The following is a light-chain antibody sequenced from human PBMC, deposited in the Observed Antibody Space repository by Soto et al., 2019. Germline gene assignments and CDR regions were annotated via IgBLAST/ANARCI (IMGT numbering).Light chain of an antibody. CDR3: QQSYSTLWT. Sequence: DIQMTQSPSSLSASVGDRVTITCRASQSISSYLNWYQQKPGKAPKLQIYAASSLQSGVPSRFSGSGSGTDFTLTISSLQPEDFATYYCQQSYSTLWTFGPGTKVDIK. CDR1: QSISSY. J-gene: IGKJ3*01. V-gene: IGKV1-39*01. CDR2: AAS.